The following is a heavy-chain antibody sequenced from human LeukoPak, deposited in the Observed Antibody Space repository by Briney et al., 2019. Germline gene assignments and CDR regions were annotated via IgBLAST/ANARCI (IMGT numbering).Heavy chain of an antibody. CDR2: FYSSVST. CDR3: VREKLYSSSWGFQH. D-gene: IGHD6-13*01. J-gene: IGHJ1*01. V-gene: IGHV4-4*07. Sequence: PSETLSLTCTVSGGSISNYWSWIRQPAGKGLEWIGRFYSSVSTNYNPSLKSRVTMSVDRSKNLFFLNLTSVTAADTAVYFCVREKLYSSSWGFQHWGQGALVSVSS. CDR1: GGSISNY.